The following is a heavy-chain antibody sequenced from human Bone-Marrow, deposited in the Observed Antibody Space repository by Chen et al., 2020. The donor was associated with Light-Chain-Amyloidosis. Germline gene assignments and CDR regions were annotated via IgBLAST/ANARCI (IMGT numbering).Heavy chain of an antibody. CDR2: IRFDGSDK. V-gene: IGHV3-30*02. CDR1: GFVFTTYG. D-gene: IGHD2-21*01. CDR3: AKRPPYPSIYGMDV. Sequence: VRLVESGGGVVQPGGSLRLSCAASGFVFTTYGFQWVRQAPGKGLEWVAFIRFDGSDKYYVDSVKGRFTISRDDSKNTLYLQMNSLRAEDTAVYYCAKRPPYPSIYGMDVWGQGTTVTVSS. J-gene: IGHJ6*02.